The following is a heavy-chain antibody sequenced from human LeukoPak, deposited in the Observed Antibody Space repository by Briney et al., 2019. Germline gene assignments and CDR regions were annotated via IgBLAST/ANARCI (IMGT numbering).Heavy chain of an antibody. CDR2: IYYSGST. CDR1: GVSVSSGSDY. V-gene: IGHV4-61*01. D-gene: IGHD6-13*01. J-gene: IGHJ4*02. CDR3: AREYPIAAAGHFDY. Sequence: SETLSLTCTVSGVSVSSGSDYWSWIRQPPGKGLEWIGSIYYSGSTNYNPSLKSRVTISVDTSNHQFSLKLSSVTAADTAVYYCAREYPIAAAGHFDYWGQGTLVTVSS.